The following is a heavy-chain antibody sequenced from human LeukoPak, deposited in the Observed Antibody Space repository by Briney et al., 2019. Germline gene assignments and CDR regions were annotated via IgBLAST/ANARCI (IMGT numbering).Heavy chain of an antibody. CDR3: AKDERGDYLTYYMDV. D-gene: IGHD4-17*01. Sequence: SGGSLRLSCAASGFTFSSYNMNWVRQAPGKGLEWVSSITSGSSYIYYADSVKGRFTISRDDAKNSLYLQMNSLRAEDTAVYYCAKDERGDYLTYYMDVWGKGTTVTVSS. CDR1: GFTFSSYN. J-gene: IGHJ6*03. CDR2: ITSGSSYI. V-gene: IGHV3-21*04.